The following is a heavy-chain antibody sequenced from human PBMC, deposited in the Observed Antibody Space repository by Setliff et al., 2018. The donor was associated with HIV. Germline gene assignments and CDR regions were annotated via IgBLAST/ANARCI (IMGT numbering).Heavy chain of an antibody. Sequence: GGSLRLSCAASGFTFTDYWMHWVRQVPGQGLVWVSRINVDGSSISYADSVKGRFAISRDNAKNTLFLQMNSLRAEDTAVYYCARLPQDVRSSIDFWGQGTLVTVSS. CDR2: INVDGSSI. CDR1: GFTFTDYW. CDR3: ARLPQDVRSSIDF. J-gene: IGHJ4*02. V-gene: IGHV3-74*01. D-gene: IGHD6-6*01.